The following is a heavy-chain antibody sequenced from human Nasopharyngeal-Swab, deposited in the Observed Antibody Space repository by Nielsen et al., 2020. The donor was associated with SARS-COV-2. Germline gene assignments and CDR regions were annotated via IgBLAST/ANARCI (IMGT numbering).Heavy chain of an antibody. V-gene: IGHV3-23*01. D-gene: IGHD2-21*01. Sequence: GESLKISCSASGFIFNNYAMNWVRQAPGKGLEWVSAISGSGGRTYYGDSVKGRFTISRDNSKNTLYLQMNSLRADDTAVYYCASRSLLSGGAFDYWGQGTLVIVSS. CDR1: GFIFNNYA. J-gene: IGHJ4*02. CDR2: ISGSGGRT. CDR3: ASRSLLSGGAFDY.